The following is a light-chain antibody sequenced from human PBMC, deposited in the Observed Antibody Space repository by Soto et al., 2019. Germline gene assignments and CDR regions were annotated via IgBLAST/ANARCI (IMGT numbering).Light chain of an antibody. Sequence: DIQMTQSPSSLSASVGDRVTITCRASQSIGSYLSWYQQKPGKAPKLLIYTASSLQSGVPSRFSVSASGTDFTLTISSLQPEDFATYYCQQSYSTPYTFGQGTKLEIK. V-gene: IGKV1-39*01. J-gene: IGKJ2*01. CDR3: QQSYSTPYT. CDR2: TAS. CDR1: QSIGSY.